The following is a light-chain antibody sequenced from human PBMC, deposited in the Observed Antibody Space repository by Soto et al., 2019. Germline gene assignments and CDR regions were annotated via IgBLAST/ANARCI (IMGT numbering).Light chain of an antibody. V-gene: IGKV1-16*02. CDR1: QDISNY. Sequence: DIQMTQSPSSLSASIGDRVTITCRASQDISNYLAWFQQKPGRPPKSLIYAASSLQSGVPSKFSGSGSGTDFTLTISSLQPEDFATYFCQQYSAYPFTFGPGTKVEMK. CDR2: AAS. CDR3: QQYSAYPFT. J-gene: IGKJ3*01.